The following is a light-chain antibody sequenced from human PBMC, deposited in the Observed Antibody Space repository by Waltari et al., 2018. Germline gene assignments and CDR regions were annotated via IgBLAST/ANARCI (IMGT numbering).Light chain of an antibody. CDR3: QQYGNSPPT. CDR2: GAS. Sequence: EIVLTQSPGTLSLSPGERATLSCRASQSVSSSYFAWYQQKPGQAPRLLIYGASSRATGIPDRFSGSGSGTDFTHTISRLEPEDFAVYYCQQYGNSPPTFGQGTKVEIK. J-gene: IGKJ1*01. CDR1: QSVSSSY. V-gene: IGKV3-20*01.